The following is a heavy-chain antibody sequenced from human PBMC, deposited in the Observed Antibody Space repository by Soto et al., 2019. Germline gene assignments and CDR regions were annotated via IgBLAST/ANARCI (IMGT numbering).Heavy chain of an antibody. J-gene: IGHJ4*02. D-gene: IGHD6-19*01. CDR3: AGGTGWFIVD. CDR2: IKQDGTEK. V-gene: IGHV3-7*02. CDR1: GFTFSSYW. Sequence: EVQLVESGGGLVQPGGSLRLSCAASGFTFSSYWMNWVRQAPGKGLEWVANIKQDGTEKHYVDSVKDRFTLSRDNAKSSLNLQLTCLRADDTAVYYCAGGTGWFIVDWGQGNRVTVSS.